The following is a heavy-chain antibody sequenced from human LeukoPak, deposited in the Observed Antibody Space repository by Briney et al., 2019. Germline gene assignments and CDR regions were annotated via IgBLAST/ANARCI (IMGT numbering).Heavy chain of an antibody. CDR2: ISSSGSTI. V-gene: IGHV3-11*04. CDR1: GFTFSDYY. Sequence: GGSLSLSCAASGFTFSDYYMRWIRPAPGKGLAWVSYISSSGSTIYYEDSVKGRFTISWDNAKNSLYLQMNSLRAEDTAVYYCAELGITMIGGVWGKGTTVTISS. J-gene: IGHJ6*04. D-gene: IGHD3-10*02. CDR3: AELGITMIGGV.